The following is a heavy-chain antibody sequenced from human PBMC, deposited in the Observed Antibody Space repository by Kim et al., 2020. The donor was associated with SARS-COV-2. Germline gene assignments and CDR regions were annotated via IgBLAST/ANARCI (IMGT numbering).Heavy chain of an antibody. J-gene: IGHJ4*02. Sequence: SLKSRVTISVDTSKNQFSLKLSSVTAADTAVYYCARTTPNYYGSGSYPDYWGQGTLVTVSS. D-gene: IGHD3-10*01. CDR3: ARTTPNYYGSGSYPDY. V-gene: IGHV4-39*01.